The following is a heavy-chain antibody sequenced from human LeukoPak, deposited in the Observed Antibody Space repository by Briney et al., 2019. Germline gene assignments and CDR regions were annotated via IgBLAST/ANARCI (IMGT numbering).Heavy chain of an antibody. Sequence: PGGSLRLSCAASGFTFSSFTMAWVRQAPGKGLEWVSSISRGSDYKYDADSVKGRFTVSRDNAKSSLYLQMESLRADDTAVYYCARGDCVTTRCLLPNWFDSWGQGTLVTVSS. J-gene: IGHJ5*01. CDR2: ISRGSDYK. D-gene: IGHD2-2*01. CDR1: GFTFSSFT. V-gene: IGHV3-21*06. CDR3: ARGDCVTTRCLLPNWFDS.